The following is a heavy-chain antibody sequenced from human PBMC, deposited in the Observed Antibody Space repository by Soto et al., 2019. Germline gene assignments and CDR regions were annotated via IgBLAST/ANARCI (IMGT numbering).Heavy chain of an antibody. J-gene: IGHJ4*02. CDR3: AKDFSRYSSGYYYAVDY. Sequence: GESLKISCAASGFTFSSYGMHWVRQAPGKGLEWVAVISYDGSNKYYADSVKGRFTISRDNSKNTLYLQMNSLRAEDTAVYYCAKDFSRYSSGYYYAVDYWGQGTLVTVSS. V-gene: IGHV3-30*18. CDR2: ISYDGSNK. CDR1: GFTFSSYG. D-gene: IGHD3-22*01.